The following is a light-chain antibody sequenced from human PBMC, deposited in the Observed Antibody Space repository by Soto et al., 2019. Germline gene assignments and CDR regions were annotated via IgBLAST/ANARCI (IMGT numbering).Light chain of an antibody. CDR2: EVS. Sequence: QSVLTQPPSASGSPGQSVTISCTGTSSDVGGYNYVSWYQHHPGKAPKVMIYEVSKRPSGVSNRFSGSKSGNTASLTISGLQAEDEGDYYCSSYTRSSTWVFGGGTKVTVL. CDR3: SSYTRSSTWV. J-gene: IGLJ3*02. V-gene: IGLV2-14*01. CDR1: SSDVGGYNY.